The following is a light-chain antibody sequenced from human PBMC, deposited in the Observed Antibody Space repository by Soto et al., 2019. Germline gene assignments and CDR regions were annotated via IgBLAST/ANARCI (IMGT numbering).Light chain of an antibody. CDR1: QSLNNC. Sequence: EIAMTQSPATPSVSPGERATLSCRASQSLNNCLGWYQQKPGQAPRLLIYDASNRATGIPARFSGSGSGTDFTLTISILEPEDFAVYYCQQCGSSSTFGQGTRLAIK. CDR2: DAS. CDR3: QQCGSSST. V-gene: IGKV3-11*01. J-gene: IGKJ5*01.